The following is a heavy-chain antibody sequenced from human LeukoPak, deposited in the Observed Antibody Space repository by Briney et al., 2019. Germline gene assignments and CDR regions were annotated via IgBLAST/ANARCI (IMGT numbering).Heavy chain of an antibody. V-gene: IGHV3-53*01. D-gene: IGHD6-13*01. CDR2: IYDGDTT. CDR3: ARESSWYLDY. Sequence: GGSLRLACATSGFIVSNNYMSWVRQAPGKGLEWVSVIYDGDTTYYADSVKGRFTISRDNAENSLYLQMNSLRDEDTAVYYCARESSWYLDYWGQGTLVAVSS. J-gene: IGHJ4*02. CDR1: GFIVSNNY.